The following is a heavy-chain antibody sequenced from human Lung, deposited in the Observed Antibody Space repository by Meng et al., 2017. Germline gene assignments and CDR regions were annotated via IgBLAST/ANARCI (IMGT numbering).Heavy chain of an antibody. J-gene: IGHJ4*02. Sequence: QVPLQLWGAGLLKPSETLSLICVVSGGSFSDYYWSWSRQPPGKGLEWIGEINHSGSTNYNPSLESRATISVDTSQNNLSLKLSSVTAADSAVYYCARGPTTMAHDFDYWGQGTLVTVSS. CDR2: INHSGST. D-gene: IGHD4-11*01. V-gene: IGHV4-34*01. CDR1: GGSFSDYY. CDR3: ARGPTTMAHDFDY.